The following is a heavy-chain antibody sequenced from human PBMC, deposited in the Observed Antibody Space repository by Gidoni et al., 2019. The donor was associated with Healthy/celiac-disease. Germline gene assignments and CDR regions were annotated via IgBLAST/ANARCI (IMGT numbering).Heavy chain of an antibody. V-gene: IGHV4-34*01. CDR3: ARVRWFGDIRRRNWYFDL. CDR2: INHSGST. D-gene: IGHD3-10*01. CDR1: GGSSRGYY. J-gene: IGHJ2*01. Sequence: QVQLQQWGAGLLKPSETLSLTCAVYGGSSRGYYWTWIRPPPGKGLEWIVEINHSGSTNYNPYLKSRGTISVDTSKNQFSLKLTSGTAADTAVYYCARVRWFGDIRRRNWYFDLWGRGTLVTVSS.